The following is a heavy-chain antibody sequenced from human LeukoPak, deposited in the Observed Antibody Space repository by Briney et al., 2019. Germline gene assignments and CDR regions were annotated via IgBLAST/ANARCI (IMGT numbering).Heavy chain of an antibody. V-gene: IGHV1-69*13. CDR3: AADYYDSSGYYEPDAFDI. CDR2: IIPIFGTA. CDR1: GGTFSSYA. Sequence: SVKVSCKASGGTFSSYAISWVRQAPGQGLEWMGGIIPIFGTANYAQKFQGRVTITADESTSTAYMELSSLRSEDTAVYYCAADYYDSSGYYEPDAFDIWGQGTMVTVSS. J-gene: IGHJ3*02. D-gene: IGHD3-22*01.